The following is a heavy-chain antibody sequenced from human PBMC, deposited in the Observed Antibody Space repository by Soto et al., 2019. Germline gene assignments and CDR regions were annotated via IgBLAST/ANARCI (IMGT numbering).Heavy chain of an antibody. Sequence: PSETLSLTCTVSGGSISSGDYYWSWIRQPPGKGLEWIGYIYYSGSTYYNPSLKSRVTISVDTSKNQFSLKLSSVTAADTAVYYCARGGYYYDSSGYQYYFDYWGQGTLVTVSS. D-gene: IGHD3-22*01. J-gene: IGHJ4*02. CDR3: ARGGYYYDSSGYQYYFDY. V-gene: IGHV4-30-4*01. CDR2: IYYSGST. CDR1: GGSISSGDYY.